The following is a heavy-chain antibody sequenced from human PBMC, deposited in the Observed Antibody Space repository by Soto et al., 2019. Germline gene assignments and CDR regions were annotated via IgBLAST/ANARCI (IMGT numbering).Heavy chain of an antibody. CDR1: GFSLSNTGVT. V-gene: IGHV2-5*01. CDR3: AHSRFEILPGPFDS. J-gene: IGHJ5*01. D-gene: IGHD3-9*01. Sequence: QITLKESGPTVVKPTQTLTLTCTFSGFSLSNTGVTVGWNRQPPGKALEWLALIYWHDDKRYNPSLKNRLTIAKDTSKNQVVLTLSDVGPVDTATYYFAHSRFEILPGPFDSWGQGTLVTVSS. CDR2: IYWHDDK.